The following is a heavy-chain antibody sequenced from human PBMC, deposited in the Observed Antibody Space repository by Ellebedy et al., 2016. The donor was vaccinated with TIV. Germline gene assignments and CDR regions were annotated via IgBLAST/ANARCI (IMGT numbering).Heavy chain of an antibody. CDR3: ARHPLEWLVGPMYFDY. D-gene: IGHD6-19*01. J-gene: IGHJ4*02. V-gene: IGHV4-39*01. CDR1: GGSISSSSYY. CDR2: IYYGGST. Sequence: MPSETLSLTCTVSGGSISSSSYYRGWIRQPPGKGLEWIGSIYYGGSTYYNPSFKSRVTISVDTSKNQVSLKLSSVTAADTTVYYCARHPLEWLVGPMYFDYWGQGTLVTVSS.